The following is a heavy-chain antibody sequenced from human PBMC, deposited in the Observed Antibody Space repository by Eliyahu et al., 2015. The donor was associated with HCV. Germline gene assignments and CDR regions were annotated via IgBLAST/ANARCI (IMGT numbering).Heavy chain of an antibody. CDR3: ARDPDYGGKSDEPFFDY. V-gene: IGHV3-7*01. CDR1: GFXXXSXW. Sequence: EVQLVESGGDLVQPGGSLRLSCAASGFXXXSXWMNWVRXAPGKGLEWVANIKGDGSEKHYVDSMKGRFTISRDNAKNSLFLQVNSLRAEDTGVYYCARDPDYGGKSDEPFFDYWGQGTLVTVSS. J-gene: IGHJ4*02. CDR2: IKGDGSEK. D-gene: IGHD4-23*01.